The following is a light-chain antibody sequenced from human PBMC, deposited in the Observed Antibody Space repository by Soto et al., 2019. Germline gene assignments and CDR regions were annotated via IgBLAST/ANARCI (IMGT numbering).Light chain of an antibody. CDR2: NNY. CDR3: AAWDDSLNGPHVV. V-gene: IGLV1-44*01. Sequence: QAVVTQPPSASGTPGQRVTISCSGSSSNIGSKTVNWYQQLPGTAPKLLIYNNYQRPSGVPDRFSGSKSGTSASLAISGLQSEDEADYYCAAWDDSLNGPHVVFGGGTKVTVL. J-gene: IGLJ2*01. CDR1: SSNIGSKT.